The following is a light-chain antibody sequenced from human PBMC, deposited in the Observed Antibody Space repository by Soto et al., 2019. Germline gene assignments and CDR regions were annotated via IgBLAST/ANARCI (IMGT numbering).Light chain of an antibody. Sequence: EIVLTQSPGTLSLSLGERATVSCRASQSVGSNYLAWYQRKPGQASRLLIYGASSRATGIPDRFSGSGSGTDFTLTISRLEPEDFSVYYCQQYATTPFTFGPGTKVDIK. CDR1: QSVGSNY. CDR3: QQYATTPFT. CDR2: GAS. V-gene: IGKV3-20*01. J-gene: IGKJ3*01.